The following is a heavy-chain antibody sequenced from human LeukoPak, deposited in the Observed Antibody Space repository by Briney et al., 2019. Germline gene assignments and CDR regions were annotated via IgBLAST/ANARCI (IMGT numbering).Heavy chain of an antibody. J-gene: IGHJ6*03. V-gene: IGHV1-8*01. Sequence: ASVKVSCKASGYTFTSYDINWVRPATGQGLEWMGWMNPNSGNTGYAQKFQGRVTMTRNTSISTAYMELSSLRSEDTAVYYCARSQYGSGSYFYYYYYYMDVWGKGTTVTISS. D-gene: IGHD3-10*01. CDR3: ARSQYGSGSYFYYYYYYMDV. CDR2: MNPNSGNT. CDR1: GYTFTSYD.